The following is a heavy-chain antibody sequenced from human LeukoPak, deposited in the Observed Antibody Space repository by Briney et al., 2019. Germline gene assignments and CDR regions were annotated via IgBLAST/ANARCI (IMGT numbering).Heavy chain of an antibody. J-gene: IGHJ6*02. Sequence: SETLSLTCSVSGGSISSSSYYWGWIRQPPGKGLEWIGSMYNVGSTYYNPSLKSRVTISGDSSKNQFSLKLTSVTAADTAVYYCARVPAMDGNYYYYYGMDVWGQGTTVTVSS. CDR3: ARVPAMDGNYYYYYGMDV. V-gene: IGHV4-39*01. D-gene: IGHD5-18*01. CDR2: MYNVGST. CDR1: GGSISSSSYY.